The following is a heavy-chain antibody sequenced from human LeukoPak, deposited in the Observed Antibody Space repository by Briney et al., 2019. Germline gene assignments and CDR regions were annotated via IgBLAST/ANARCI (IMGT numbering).Heavy chain of an antibody. CDR3: ARGITILGVVLYFDY. Sequence: SETLSLTCTVSGGSISRYYWSWIRQPPGKGLEWIGYIYYSGSTNYNPSLKSRVTISVDTSKNQFSLKLSSVTAADTAVYYCARGITILGVVLYFDYWGQGTLVTVSS. J-gene: IGHJ4*02. D-gene: IGHD3-3*01. V-gene: IGHV4-59*01. CDR2: IYYSGST. CDR1: GGSISRYY.